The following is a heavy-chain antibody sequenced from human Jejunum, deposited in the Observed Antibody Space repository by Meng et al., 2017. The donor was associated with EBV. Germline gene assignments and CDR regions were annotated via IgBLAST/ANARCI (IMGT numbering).Heavy chain of an antibody. D-gene: IGHD5-12*01. CDR1: GGSVNSGNVY. V-gene: IGHV4-61*01. CDR3: AGLRYSGYDRAFDY. CDR2: IYYSGST. J-gene: IGHJ4*02. Sequence: QLQLHESGPGRVKPSETLSPPCTASGGSVNSGNVYWSWIRKPPGKGLEWIGYIYYSGSTNYIPSLKSRVTISLDTSKNQFSLKLSSVTAADTAVYYCAGLRYSGYDRAFDYWGQGALVTVSS.